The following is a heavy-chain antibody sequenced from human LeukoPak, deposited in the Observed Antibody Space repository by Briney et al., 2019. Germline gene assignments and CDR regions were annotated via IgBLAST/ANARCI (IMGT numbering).Heavy chain of an antibody. Sequence: GRSLRLSCAASGFTFSSYAMHWVRQAPGKGLEWVAVISYDGSNKYYADSVKGRFTISRDNSKNTLYLQMNSLRAEDTAVYYCAKPPSTYSSGFYFDYWGQGTLVTVSS. CDR2: ISYDGSNK. V-gene: IGHV3-30-3*02. D-gene: IGHD6-19*01. CDR3: AKPPSTYSSGFYFDY. CDR1: GFTFSSYA. J-gene: IGHJ4*02.